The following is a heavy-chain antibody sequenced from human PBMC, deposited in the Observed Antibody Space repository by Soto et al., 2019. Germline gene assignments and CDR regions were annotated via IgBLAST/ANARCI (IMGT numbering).Heavy chain of an antibody. CDR3: ARRGSSSWYGY. CDR1: GGSISSYY. Sequence: PSETLSLTCTVSGGSISSYYWGWIRQPPGKGLEWIGSIYYSGSTYYNPSLKSRVTISVDTSKNQFSLKLSSVTAADTAVYYRARRGSSSWYGYWGQGTLVTVSS. V-gene: IGHV4-39*01. J-gene: IGHJ4*02. CDR2: IYYSGST. D-gene: IGHD6-13*01.